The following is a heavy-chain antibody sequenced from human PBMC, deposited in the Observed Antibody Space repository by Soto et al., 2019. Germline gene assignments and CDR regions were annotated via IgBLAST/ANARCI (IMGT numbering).Heavy chain of an antibody. J-gene: IGHJ6*02. Sequence: SVKVSCKASGGTFSSYAISWVRQAPGQGLEWMGGIIPIFGTANYAQKFQGRVTITADESTSTAYMELSSLRSEDTAVYYCAGGVDTAMVTSYYYYGMDVWGQGTTVTVSS. CDR3: AGGVDTAMVTSYYYYGMDV. V-gene: IGHV1-69*13. CDR1: GGTFSSYA. D-gene: IGHD5-18*01. CDR2: IIPIFGTA.